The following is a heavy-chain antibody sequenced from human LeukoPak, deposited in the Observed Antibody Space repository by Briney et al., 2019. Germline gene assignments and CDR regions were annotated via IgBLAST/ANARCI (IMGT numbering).Heavy chain of an antibody. CDR1: GYSISSGYY. D-gene: IGHD3-10*01. V-gene: IGHV4-38-2*02. Sequence: SETLSLTCTVSGYSISSGYYWGWIRQPPGKGLEWIGSIYHSGRTFYNPSLKSRVTISVDTSKNQFSLKLSSVTAADTAVYYCARGHPPPYYYGSGRPRAFDIWGQGTMVTVSS. CDR2: IYHSGRT. CDR3: ARGHPPPYYYGSGRPRAFDI. J-gene: IGHJ3*02.